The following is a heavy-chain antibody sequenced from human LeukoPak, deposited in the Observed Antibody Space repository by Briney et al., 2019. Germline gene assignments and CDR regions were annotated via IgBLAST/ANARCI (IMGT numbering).Heavy chain of an antibody. CDR2: IYYSGST. CDR3: ARHDPYYDFWSGYYRSGAFDI. J-gene: IGHJ3*02. V-gene: IGHV4-39*01. Sequence: SETLSLTCTVSGGSISSADYYWGWIRQPPGKGLEWIGSIYYSGSTYYNPSLKSRVTISVDTSKNQFSLKLSSVTAADTAVYYCARHDPYYDFWSGYYRSGAFDIWGQGTMVTVSS. CDR1: GGSISSADYY. D-gene: IGHD3-3*01.